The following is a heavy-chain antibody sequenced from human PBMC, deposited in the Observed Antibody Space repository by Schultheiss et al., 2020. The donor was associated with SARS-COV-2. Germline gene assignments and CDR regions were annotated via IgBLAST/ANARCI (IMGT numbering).Heavy chain of an antibody. CDR1: GGSISSGGYY. J-gene: IGHJ4*02. CDR2: IYYSGST. Sequence: SETLSLTCTVSGGSISSGGYYWSWIRQHPGKGLEWIGYIYYSGSTNYNPSLKSRVTISVDTSKNQFSLKLSSVTAADTAVYYCARSPRNYDILTGYLDYWGQGTLVTVSS. V-gene: IGHV4-61*08. CDR3: ARSPRNYDILTGYLDY. D-gene: IGHD3-9*01.